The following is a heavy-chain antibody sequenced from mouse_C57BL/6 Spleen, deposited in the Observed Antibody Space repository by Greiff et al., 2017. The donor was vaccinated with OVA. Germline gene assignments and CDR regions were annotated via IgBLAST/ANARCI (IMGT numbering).Heavy chain of an antibody. J-gene: IGHJ2*01. D-gene: IGHD1-1*01. CDR2: IDPSDSET. CDR3: ARRDYGSSYGYFDY. CDR1: GYTFTSYW. V-gene: IGHV1-52*01. Sequence: QVQLKQPGAELVRPGSSVKLSCKASGYTFTSYWMHWVKQRPIQGLEWIGNIDPSDSETHYNQKFKDKATLTVDKSSSTAYMQLSSLTSEDSAVYYCARRDYGSSYGYFDYWGQGTTLTVSS.